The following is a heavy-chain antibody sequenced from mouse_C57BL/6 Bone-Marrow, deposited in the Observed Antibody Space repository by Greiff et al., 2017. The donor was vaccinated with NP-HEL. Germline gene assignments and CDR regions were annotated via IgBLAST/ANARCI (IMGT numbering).Heavy chain of an antibody. CDR3: ARAISPYDYTYAMDY. CDR2: INPNYGTT. V-gene: IGHV1-39*01. J-gene: IGHJ4*01. CDR1: GYSFTDYH. Sequence: QLQQSGPELVKPGASVKISCKASGYSFTDYHMNWVKQSNGKSLEWIGVINPNYGTTSYNQKFKGKATLTVDQSSSTAYMQRNSLTSDDSAVYYCARAISPYDYTYAMDYWGQGTSVTVSS. D-gene: IGHD2-4*01.